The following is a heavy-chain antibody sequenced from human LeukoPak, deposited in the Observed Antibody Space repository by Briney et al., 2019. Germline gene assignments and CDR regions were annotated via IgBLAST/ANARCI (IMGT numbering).Heavy chain of an antibody. V-gene: IGHV4-39*01. J-gene: IGHJ4*02. CDR3: ARQTGGRLGYYDILTGYFFDY. Sequence: SETLSLTCTVSGGSISSSSYYWGWIRQPPGKGLEWIGSVYYSGSTYYNPSLKSRVTISVDTSKNQFSLKLSSVTAADTAVYYCARQTGGRLGYYDILTGYFFDYWGQGTLVTVSS. D-gene: IGHD3-9*01. CDR1: GGSISSSSYY. CDR2: VYYSGST.